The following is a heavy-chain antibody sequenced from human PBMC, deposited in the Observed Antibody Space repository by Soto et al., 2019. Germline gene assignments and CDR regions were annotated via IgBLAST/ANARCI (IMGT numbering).Heavy chain of an antibody. CDR2: IYYNGTNN. CDR1: GFTFSTYG. V-gene: IGHV3-33*01. D-gene: IGHD3-16*01. J-gene: IGHJ3*01. CDR3: ARGWGSAVYHSALDV. Sequence: QVQVVESGGGVVQPGRSLRLSCAASGFTFSTYGMHWVRQAPGKGLEWVTVIYYNGTNNYYADSVKGRFTISRDTSKNTLYLQMNSLRVEDTAVYYCARGWGSAVYHSALDVWGQGTMVTVSS.